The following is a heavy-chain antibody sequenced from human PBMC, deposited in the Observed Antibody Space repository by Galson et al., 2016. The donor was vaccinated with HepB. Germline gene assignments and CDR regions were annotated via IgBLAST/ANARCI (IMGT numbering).Heavy chain of an antibody. CDR3: ARALIRGVIINGHYFDY. Sequence: SLRLSCAASGFTFSSYAMYWVRQAPGRGLEWVAVIGYDGSNKYYADSVKGRLTISRDNYKNTLYLEMNSLRAEDTAVYYCARALIRGVIINGHYFDYWGQGTLVTVSS. CDR1: GFTFSSYA. V-gene: IGHV3-30*04. J-gene: IGHJ4*02. D-gene: IGHD3-10*01. CDR2: IGYDGSNK.